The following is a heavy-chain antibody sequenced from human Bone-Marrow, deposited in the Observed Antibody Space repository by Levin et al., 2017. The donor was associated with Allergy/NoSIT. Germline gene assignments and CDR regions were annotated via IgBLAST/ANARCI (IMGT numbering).Heavy chain of an antibody. D-gene: IGHD4/OR15-4a*01. J-gene: IGHJ4*02. CDR3: ARDLGASLAGY. V-gene: IGHV3-11*01. CDR2: ISNTGNTI. CDR1: GFTFSDYY. Sequence: GGSLRLSCAASGFTFSDYYMSWIRQTPGKGLEWVSYISNTGNTIYYADSVKGRFTISRDNAKNSLHLQMNSLRAEDTAVYFCARDLGASLAGYWGQGTLVSVSS.